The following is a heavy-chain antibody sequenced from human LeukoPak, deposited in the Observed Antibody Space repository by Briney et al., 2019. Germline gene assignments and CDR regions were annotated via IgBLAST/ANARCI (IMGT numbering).Heavy chain of an antibody. CDR1: GGTFSGYY. V-gene: IGHV4-34*01. D-gene: IGHD2-2*01. Sequence: PSETLSLTCAVYGGTFSGYYWSWIRQPPGQGLEWIGEINHSGSTSYNPSLKSRVTISVDTSKNQFSLKLSSVTAANTAVYYCARGPAGFDYWGQGTLVTVSS. CDR3: ARGPAGFDY. J-gene: IGHJ4*02. CDR2: INHSGST.